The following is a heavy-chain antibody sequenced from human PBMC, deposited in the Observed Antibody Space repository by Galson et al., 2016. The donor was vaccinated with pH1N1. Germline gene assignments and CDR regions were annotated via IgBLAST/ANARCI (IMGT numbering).Heavy chain of an antibody. Sequence: SVKVSCKASGYTFTSYAMHWVRQAPGQRLEWMGWINAGNGNTKYSQKFQGRVTITRDTSASTAYMELSSLRSEDTAVYYCARVPYYDFWSGYYANLDYYMDVWGKGTTVTVSS. CDR2: INAGNGNT. J-gene: IGHJ6*03. CDR3: ARVPYYDFWSGYYANLDYYMDV. V-gene: IGHV1-3*01. D-gene: IGHD3-3*01. CDR1: GYTFTSYA.